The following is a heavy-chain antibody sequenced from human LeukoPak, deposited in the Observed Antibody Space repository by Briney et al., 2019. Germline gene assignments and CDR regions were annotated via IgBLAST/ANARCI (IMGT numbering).Heavy chain of an antibody. D-gene: IGHD2-2*01. CDR1: GFTFRDFS. Sequence: GGSLRLSCTVSGFTFRDFSMHRVRQAPGKGLQWVGLVSGDGGVTHYPDSVKGRFTISRDNNQNSLYLQMNSLTVEDSAFYYCAKGNNTISFNFDYWGQGTLVTVSS. J-gene: IGHJ4*02. CDR2: VSGDGGVT. V-gene: IGHV3-43*02. CDR3: AKGNNTISFNFDY.